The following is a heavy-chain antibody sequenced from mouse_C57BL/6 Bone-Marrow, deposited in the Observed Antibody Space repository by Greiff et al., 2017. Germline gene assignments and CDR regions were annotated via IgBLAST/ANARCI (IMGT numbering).Heavy chain of an antibody. V-gene: IGHV7-3*01. D-gene: IGHD2-12*01. Sequence: DVMLVESGGGLVQPGGSLSLSCAASGFTFTDYYMSWVRQPPGQALEWLGFIRNNANGYTTEYSASVKGRFTISRDNSQSILYLQLNALSAEVSANYYCAKYDDAAWFAYWGQGTLVTVSA. CDR3: AKYDDAAWFAY. CDR1: GFTFTDYY. J-gene: IGHJ3*01. CDR2: IRNNANGYTT.